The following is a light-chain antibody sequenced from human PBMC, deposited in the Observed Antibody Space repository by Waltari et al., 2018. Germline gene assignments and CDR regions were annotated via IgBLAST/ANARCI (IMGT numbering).Light chain of an antibody. Sequence: EIVLTQSPATLSLSPGDTATLSCRASQSVGSYLPWYQQKPGQAPRLLIYDASNRSTGIPARFRGSGSGTDFTLTISSLEAEDFAVYYCQQRSNWTPHTFGQGARLEIK. V-gene: IGKV3-11*01. J-gene: IGKJ2*01. CDR1: QSVGSY. CDR3: QQRSNWTPHT. CDR2: DAS.